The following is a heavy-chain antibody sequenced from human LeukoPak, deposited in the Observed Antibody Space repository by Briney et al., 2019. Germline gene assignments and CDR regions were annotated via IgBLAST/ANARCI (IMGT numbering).Heavy chain of an antibody. CDR1: GYTFTGYY. CDR3: ARDSRECSSTSCYWYYYYYYGMDV. V-gene: IGHV1-2*02. Sequence: ASVKVSCKASGYTFTGYYIHWVRQAPGQGLEWMGWINPNSGGTNYAQKFQGRVTMTRDTSISTAYMELSRLRSDDTAVYYCARDSRECSSTSCYWYYYYYYGMDVWGQGTTVTVSS. CDR2: INPNSGGT. D-gene: IGHD2-2*01. J-gene: IGHJ6*02.